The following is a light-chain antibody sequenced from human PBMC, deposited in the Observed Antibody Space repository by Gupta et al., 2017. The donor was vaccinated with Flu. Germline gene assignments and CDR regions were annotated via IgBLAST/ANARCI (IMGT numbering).Light chain of an antibody. CDR1: SDIGSKY. J-gene: IGLJ3*02. CDR2: RND. Sequence: SDIGSKYEYWYRQLPRTGPALLIDRNDQRPSGVPDPFSGSNSGTSTSLAISGLRSEDEADYYCAAWDNSLSGPWVFGGGTKLTVL. V-gene: IGLV1-47*01. CDR3: AAWDNSLSGPWV.